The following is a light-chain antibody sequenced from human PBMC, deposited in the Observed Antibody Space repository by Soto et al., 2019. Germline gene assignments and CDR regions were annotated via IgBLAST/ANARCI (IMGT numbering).Light chain of an antibody. CDR2: SAS. Sequence: EIVLTQSPATLSLSPGERATLSCRASQSVGSFLAWYQQKPGHPPRLLIYSASDRATGIPDRFSGSGSGTDFTLTISNLQPEDFAGYYCQQRDSWPLTFGGGTRV. CDR1: QSVGSF. J-gene: IGKJ4*01. CDR3: QQRDSWPLT. V-gene: IGKV3-11*01.